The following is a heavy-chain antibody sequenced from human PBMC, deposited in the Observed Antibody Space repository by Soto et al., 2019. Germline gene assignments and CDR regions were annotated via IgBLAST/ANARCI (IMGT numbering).Heavy chain of an antibody. J-gene: IGHJ4*02. CDR2: IFGADET. Sequence: EVQLVETGGDGIQPGGSLRLSCAASGFSVTASNMNWVRQAPGKGLEWVSVIFGADETYYADSVRGRFTISRDNSKNTVYLQMGSLRTEDTALYYCGRGGFDWGQGTLVTVSS. D-gene: IGHD3-16*01. V-gene: IGHV3-53*02. CDR1: GFSVTASN. CDR3: GRGGFD.